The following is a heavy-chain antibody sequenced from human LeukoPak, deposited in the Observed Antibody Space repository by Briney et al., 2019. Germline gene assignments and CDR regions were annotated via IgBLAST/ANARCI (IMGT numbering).Heavy chain of an antibody. CDR3: ARVRRFLESHAFDI. Sequence: GGSLRLSCAASGFTFSSYSMNWVRQAPGKGLEWVSYISSSSSTIYYADSVKGRFTISRDNAKNSLYLQMNSLRAEDTAVYYCARVRRFLESHAFDIWGQGTMVTVSS. V-gene: IGHV3-48*01. J-gene: IGHJ3*02. CDR1: GFTFSSYS. D-gene: IGHD3-3*01. CDR2: ISSSSSTI.